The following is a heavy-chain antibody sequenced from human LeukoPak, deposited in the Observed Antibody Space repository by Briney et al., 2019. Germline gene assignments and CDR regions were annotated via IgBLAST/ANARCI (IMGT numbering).Heavy chain of an antibody. D-gene: IGHD3-16*01. J-gene: IGHJ4*02. CDR3: ARLGTLRGGWHSFDY. CDR2: IYYSGST. Sequence: PSETLSLTCTVSGGSISSYYWSWIRQPPGKGLEWIGYIYYSGSTNYNPSLKSRVTISVDTSKNQFSLKLSSVTAADTAVYYCARLGTLRGGWHSFDYWGQGTLVTVSS. V-gene: IGHV4-59*08. CDR1: GGSISSYY.